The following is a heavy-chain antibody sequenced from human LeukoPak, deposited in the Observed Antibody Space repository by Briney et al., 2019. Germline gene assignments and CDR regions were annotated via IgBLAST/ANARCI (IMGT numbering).Heavy chain of an antibody. D-gene: IGHD3-16*01. J-gene: IGHJ4*02. CDR2: IIPILGIA. Sequence: SVKVSCKASGGTFSSYAISWVRQAPGQGLEWMGRIIPILGIANYAQKFQGRVTITADKSTSTAYMELSSLRSEDTAVYYCARGGKGYYFDYWGQGTLVTVSS. CDR1: GGTFSSYA. V-gene: IGHV1-69*04. CDR3: ARGGKGYYFDY.